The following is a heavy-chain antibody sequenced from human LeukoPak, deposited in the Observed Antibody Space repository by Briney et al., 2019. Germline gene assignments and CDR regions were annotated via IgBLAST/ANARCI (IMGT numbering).Heavy chain of an antibody. CDR3: AKTALAAAAFDY. Sequence: GGSLRLSCAASGFTFDDYAMHWVRHAPGKGLEWVSGISWNSGSIGYADSVKGRFTISRDNAKTSLYLQMNSLRAEDTALYYCAKTALAAAAFDYWGQGTLVTVSS. CDR1: GFTFDDYA. CDR2: ISWNSGSI. D-gene: IGHD6-13*01. V-gene: IGHV3-9*01. J-gene: IGHJ4*02.